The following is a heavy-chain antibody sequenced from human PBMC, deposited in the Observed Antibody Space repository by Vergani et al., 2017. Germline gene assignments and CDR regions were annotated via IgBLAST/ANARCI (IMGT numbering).Heavy chain of an antibody. D-gene: IGHD2-2*01. CDR1: EDTFRRLG. Sequence: QDQLVQSGAEVKKPGSSVKVSCQTSEDTFRRLGFSWLRQAPGQGLEWMGGIIPVFRGTNFTQKKFQDRVTITRDRSMSTAYMELSSLRSEDTAMYYCALAESSTSCINSVCITPETGSWFDPWGQGTLVTVSS. CDR3: ALAESSTSCINSVCITPETGSWFDP. CDR2: IIPVFRGT. J-gene: IGHJ5*02. V-gene: IGHV1-69*05.